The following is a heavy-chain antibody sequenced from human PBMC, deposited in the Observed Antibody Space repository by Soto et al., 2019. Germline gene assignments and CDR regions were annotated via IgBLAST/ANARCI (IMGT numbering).Heavy chain of an antibody. J-gene: IGHJ4*02. Sequence: SETLSLTCAVYGGSFSGYYWSWIRQPPGKGLEWIGEINHSGSTNYNPSLKSRVTISVDTSKNQFSLKLSSVTAADTAVYYCARGGTTKVRRTNFGVALRVWGQGTLVTVSS. V-gene: IGHV4-34*01. CDR2: INHSGST. CDR1: GGSFSGYY. CDR3: ARGGTTKVRRTNFGVALRV. D-gene: IGHD3-3*01.